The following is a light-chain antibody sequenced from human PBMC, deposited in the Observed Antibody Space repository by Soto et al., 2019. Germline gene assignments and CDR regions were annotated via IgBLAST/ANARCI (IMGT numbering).Light chain of an antibody. J-gene: IGKJ1*01. Sequence: DIQMTQSPSTLSASVGDRVTITCRASQSISSWLAWYQQKPGKAPKLLIYDASSLESGVPSRFSGSASGTEFTLTISSLQPDDFATYYCQQYNRGTFGQGTKVDIK. CDR1: QSISSW. CDR2: DAS. V-gene: IGKV1-5*01. CDR3: QQYNRGT.